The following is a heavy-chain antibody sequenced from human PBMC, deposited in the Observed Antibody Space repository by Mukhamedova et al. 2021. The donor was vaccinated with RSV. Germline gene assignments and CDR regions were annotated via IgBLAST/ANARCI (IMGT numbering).Heavy chain of an antibody. V-gene: IGHV4-61*02. J-gene: IGHJ5*01. CDR2: VYINGRT. D-gene: IGHD2-21*02. Sequence: SWIRQPAGKGLEWIGRVYINGRTNYNPSLKSRVTIFLVTSKNQFSLRLSSVTAADTAVYYCARASGARPYCGNDCSFPSWIDSWG. CDR3: ARASGARPYCGNDCSFPSWIDS.